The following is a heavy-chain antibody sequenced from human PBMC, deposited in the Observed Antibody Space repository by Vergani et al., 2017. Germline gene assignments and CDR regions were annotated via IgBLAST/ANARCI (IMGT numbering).Heavy chain of an antibody. J-gene: IGHJ4*02. CDR2: IYYSGST. V-gene: IGHV4-59*12. CDR3: ARASSYSYGYGYYFDY. Sequence: QVQLQESGPGLVKPSETLSLTCPVSGGSISSYYWSWIRQPPGKGLEWIGYIYYSGSTNYNPSLKRRVTISVDTSKNQFSLKLSSVTAADAAVYYCARASSYSYGYGYYFDYWGQGTLVTVSS. CDR1: GGSISSYY. D-gene: IGHD5-18*01.